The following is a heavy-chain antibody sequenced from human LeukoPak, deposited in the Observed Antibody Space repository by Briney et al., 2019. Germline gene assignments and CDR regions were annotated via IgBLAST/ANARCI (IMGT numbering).Heavy chain of an antibody. Sequence: PSETLSLTCTVSGGSISSSSYYWGWIRQPPGKGLEWIGSIYYSGSTYYNPSLKSRVTISVDTSKNQFSLKLSSVTAADTAVYYCARIGGLYGSGSYTSFDYWGQGTLVTVSS. J-gene: IGHJ4*02. CDR1: GGSISSSSYY. CDR2: IYYSGST. D-gene: IGHD3-10*01. V-gene: IGHV4-39*07. CDR3: ARIGGLYGSGSYTSFDY.